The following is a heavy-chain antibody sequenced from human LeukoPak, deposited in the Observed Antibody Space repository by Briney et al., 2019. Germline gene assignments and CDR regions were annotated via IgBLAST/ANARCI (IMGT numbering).Heavy chain of an antibody. V-gene: IGHV4-34*01. CDR2: INHSGST. J-gene: IGHJ4*02. Sequence: SETLSLTCAVYGGSFSGYYWSWIRQPPGKGLEWIGEINHSGSTNYNPSLKSRVTISVDTSKNQFSLKLSSVTAADTAVYYCARRSSSATVTTDFDYWGQGTLVPVSS. CDR1: GGSFSGYY. CDR3: ARRSSSATVTTDFDY. D-gene: IGHD4-17*01.